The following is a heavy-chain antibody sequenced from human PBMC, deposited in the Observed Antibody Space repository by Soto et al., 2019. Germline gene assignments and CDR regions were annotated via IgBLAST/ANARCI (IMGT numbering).Heavy chain of an antibody. CDR1: GYTFTSYD. Sequence: QVQLVQSGAEVKKPGASVKVSCKASGYTFTSYDINWVRLATGQGLEWMGWMNPNSGNTAYAQKLPGRVTMPRNTTISTAYMELSSLRSEDTAVYYCARLKQDDAVAWGQGTLVTVSS. CDR3: ARLKQDDAVA. V-gene: IGHV1-8*01. J-gene: IGHJ5*02. CDR2: MNPNSGNT. D-gene: IGHD2-2*01.